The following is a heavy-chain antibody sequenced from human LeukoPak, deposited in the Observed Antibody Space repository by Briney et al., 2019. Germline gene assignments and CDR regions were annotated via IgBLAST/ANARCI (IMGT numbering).Heavy chain of an antibody. J-gene: IGHJ5*02. V-gene: IGHV7-4-1*02. D-gene: IGHD4-17*01. CDR3: ARVPTPPYGDYALGTSYNWFDP. CDR1: GYTFTSYA. Sequence: ASVKVSCKASGYTFTSYAMNWVRQAPGQGLEWMGWINTNTGNPTYAQGFTGRFVFSLDTSVSTAYLQISSLKAEDTAVYYCARVPTPPYGDYALGTSYNWFDPWGQGTLVTVSS. CDR2: INTNTGNP.